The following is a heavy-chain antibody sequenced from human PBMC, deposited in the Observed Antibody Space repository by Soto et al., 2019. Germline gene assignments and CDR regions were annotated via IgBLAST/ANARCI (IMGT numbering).Heavy chain of an antibody. Sequence: QVQLVQSGAEVKKPGSSVKVSCKASGGTFSSYAISWVRQAPGQGLEWMGGIIPIFGTANYAQKFQGRVTITADESTSTAYMELSXXXXXXXXXXXXXXXXXXXXXXXXXYYYYGMDVWGQGTTVTVSS. CDR3: XXXXXXXXXXXXXYYYYGMDV. CDR1: GGTFSSYA. V-gene: IGHV1-69*01. J-gene: IGHJ6*02. CDR2: IIPIFGTA.